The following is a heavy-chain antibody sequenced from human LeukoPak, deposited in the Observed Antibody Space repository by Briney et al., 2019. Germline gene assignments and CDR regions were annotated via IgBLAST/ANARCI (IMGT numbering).Heavy chain of an antibody. Sequence: GGSLRLSCAASGFTFSSYAMSWVRQAPGKGLEWVSVIYSGGSTYYADSVKGRFTISRDNSKNTLYLQMNSLRAEDTAVYYCARVNSGYVRYWGQGTLVTVSS. J-gene: IGHJ4*02. V-gene: IGHV3-66*01. CDR2: IYSGGST. D-gene: IGHD5-12*01. CDR1: GFTFSSYA. CDR3: ARVNSGYVRY.